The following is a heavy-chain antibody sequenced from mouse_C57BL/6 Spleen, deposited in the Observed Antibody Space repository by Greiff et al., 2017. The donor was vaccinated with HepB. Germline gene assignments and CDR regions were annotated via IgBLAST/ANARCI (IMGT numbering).Heavy chain of an antibody. J-gene: IGHJ4*01. Sequence: QVQLQQSGAELVKPGASVKISCKASGYAFSSYWMNWVKQRPGKGLEWIGQIYPGDGDTNYNGKFKGKATLTADKSSSTAYMQLSSLTSEDSAVYFCANDYYGSSYGYAMDYWGQGTSVTVSS. CDR1: GYAFSSYW. CDR2: IYPGDGDT. CDR3: ANDYYGSSYGYAMDY. D-gene: IGHD1-1*01. V-gene: IGHV1-80*01.